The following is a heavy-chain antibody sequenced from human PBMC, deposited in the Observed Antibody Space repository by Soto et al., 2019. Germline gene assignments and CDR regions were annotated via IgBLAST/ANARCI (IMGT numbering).Heavy chain of an antibody. V-gene: IGHV4-34*01. CDR1: GGSFSGYY. J-gene: IGHJ4*02. Sequence: QVQLQQWGAGLLKPSETLSLTCAVYGGSFSGYYWSWIRQPPGKGLEWIGEINHSGSTNYNPSLRSRVTIAVDTSKNQFSRKLSSGTAADTAVYYCARQYCSGGSCYSVGYYYFDYWGQGTLVTVSS. D-gene: IGHD2-15*01. CDR2: INHSGST. CDR3: ARQYCSGGSCYSVGYYYFDY.